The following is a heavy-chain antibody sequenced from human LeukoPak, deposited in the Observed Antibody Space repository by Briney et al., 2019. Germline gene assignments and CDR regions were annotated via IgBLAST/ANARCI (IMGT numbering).Heavy chain of an antibody. V-gene: IGHV1-2*06. CDR3: ARVLIGVGATSIAPGY. J-gene: IGHJ4*02. CDR2: INPNSGGT. CDR1: GYTFTGYY. D-gene: IGHD1-26*01. Sequence: ASVKVSCKASGYTFTGYYMHWVRQAPGQGLELMGRINPNSGGTNYAQKFQGRVTMTRDTSISTAYMELSRLRSDDTAVYYCARVLIGVGATSIAPGYWGQGTLVTVSS.